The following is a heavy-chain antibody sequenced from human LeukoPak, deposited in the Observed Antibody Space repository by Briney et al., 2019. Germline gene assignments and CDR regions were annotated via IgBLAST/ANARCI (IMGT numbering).Heavy chain of an antibody. Sequence: GGSLRLSCSASGFTFSNCGMHWARQAPGKGLEYISGVSTDGGSTYYADSVKGRVAISRDNPKNTVFLQMNSVRAEDTAVYYCARSYSNHLFGMDVWGQGTTVTVSS. CDR3: ARSYSNHLFGMDV. CDR2: VSTDGGST. J-gene: IGHJ6*02. D-gene: IGHD4-11*01. V-gene: IGHV3-64*04. CDR1: GFTFSNCG.